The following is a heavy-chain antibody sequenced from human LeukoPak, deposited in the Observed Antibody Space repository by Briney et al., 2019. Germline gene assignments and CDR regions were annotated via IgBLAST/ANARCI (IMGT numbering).Heavy chain of an antibody. V-gene: IGHV4-39*07. D-gene: IGHD5/OR15-5a*01. CDR3: ARTCGRVSKTDFDS. Sequence: PSETLSLTSTVSGASISRDDYFWGWIRQPPGKGLEWIATIYYSGNTYYNPSLSSRVTISADSSKNQFSLRLRSVTAADAAVYFCARTCGRVSKTDFDSWGQGTLVTVSS. J-gene: IGHJ4*02. CDR1: GASISRDDYF. CDR2: IYYSGNT.